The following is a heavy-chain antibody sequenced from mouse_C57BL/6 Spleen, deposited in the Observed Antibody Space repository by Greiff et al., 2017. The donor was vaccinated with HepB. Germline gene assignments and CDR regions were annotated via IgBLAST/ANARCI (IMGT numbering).Heavy chain of an antibody. CDR1: GYTFTGYW. D-gene: IGHD1-1*01. CDR2: ILPGSGST. V-gene: IGHV1-9*01. Sequence: QVQLQQSGAELMKPGASVKLSCKATGYTFTGYWIEWVKQSPGHGLEWIAAILPGSGSTNYNEKFKGKATFTADNSSNTAYMQLSSLTTEDSAIYYCARGPTTVVDNYFDYWGQGTTLTVSS. CDR3: ARGPTTVVDNYFDY. J-gene: IGHJ2*01.